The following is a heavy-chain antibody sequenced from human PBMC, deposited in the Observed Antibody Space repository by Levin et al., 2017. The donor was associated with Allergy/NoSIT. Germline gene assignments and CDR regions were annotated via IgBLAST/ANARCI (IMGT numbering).Heavy chain of an antibody. CDR1: GGTFSSYA. V-gene: IGHV1-69*13. Sequence: ASVKVSCKASGGTFSSYAISWVRQAPGQGLEWMGGIIPIFGTANYAQKFQGRVTITADESTSTAYMELSSLRSEDTAVYYCARDFGGGDWNHDAFDIWGQGTMVTVSS. J-gene: IGHJ3*02. D-gene: IGHD2-21*02. CDR3: ARDFGGGDWNHDAFDI. CDR2: IIPIFGTA.